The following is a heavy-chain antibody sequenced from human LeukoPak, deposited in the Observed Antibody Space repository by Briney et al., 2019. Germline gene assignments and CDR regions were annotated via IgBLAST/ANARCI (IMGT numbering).Heavy chain of an antibody. CDR1: GGSISSGSYY. V-gene: IGHV4-61*02. Sequence: PSETLSLTCTVSGGSISSGSYYWSWIRQPAGKGLEWIGRIYTSGSTNYNPSLKSRVTISVDTSKNQFSLKLSSVTAADTAVYYCASVREGSDAFDIWGQGTMVTVSS. CDR3: ASVREGSDAFDI. J-gene: IGHJ3*02. CDR2: IYTSGST.